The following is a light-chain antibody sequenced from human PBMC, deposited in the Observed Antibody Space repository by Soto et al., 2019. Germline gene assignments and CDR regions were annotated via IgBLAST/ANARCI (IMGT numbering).Light chain of an antibody. J-gene: IGLJ1*01. CDR2: DDN. Sequence: SVLTQPPSVSAAPGQKVTISCSGSSSNIGGNSVSWYQQPPGTAPKLLIYDDNKRPSGIPDRFSGSKSGTSATLGITGFQTGDEADYYCGSWDSSLSAYVFGTGTKVTV. CDR1: SSNIGGNS. V-gene: IGLV1-51*01. CDR3: GSWDSSLSAYV.